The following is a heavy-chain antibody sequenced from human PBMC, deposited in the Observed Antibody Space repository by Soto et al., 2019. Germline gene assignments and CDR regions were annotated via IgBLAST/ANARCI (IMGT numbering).Heavy chain of an antibody. CDR1: SVSNAW. CDR2: IKSKTDGGTT. V-gene: IGHV3-15*07. J-gene: IGHJ4*02. D-gene: IGHD5-12*01. Sequence: SVSNAWMNWVRPAPGKGLEWVGRIKSKTDGGTTDYAAPVKGRFTISRDDSKNTLYLQMNSLKTEDTAVYYCTTYSGYDLDFDYWGQGTLVTVSS. CDR3: TTYSGYDLDFDY.